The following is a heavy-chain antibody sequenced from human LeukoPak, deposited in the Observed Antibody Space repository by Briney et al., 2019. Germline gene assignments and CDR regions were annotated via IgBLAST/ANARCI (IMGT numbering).Heavy chain of an antibody. J-gene: IGHJ4*02. V-gene: IGHV3-7*01. D-gene: IGHD3-10*01. CDR2: IKEDGSEK. CDR3: ARLPPLWLGELLSYYFDY. CDR1: GFTFRSYW. Sequence: PGGSLRLSCAASGFTFRSYWMSWVRQAPGKGLEWVANIKEDGSEKYYVDSLKGRFTISRDNAKNSLYLQMNSLRAEDTAVYYCARLPPLWLGELLSYYFDYWGQGTLVTVSS.